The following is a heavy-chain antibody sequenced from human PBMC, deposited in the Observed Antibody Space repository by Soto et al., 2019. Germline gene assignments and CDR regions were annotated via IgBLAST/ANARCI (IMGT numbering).Heavy chain of an antibody. CDR2: ISSSSSTI. J-gene: IGHJ4*02. CDR3: ARDKVAAAGTQDY. Sequence: GESLKISCAASGFTFSSYSMNWVRQAPGKGLEWVSYISSSSSTIYYADSVKGRFTISRDNAKNSLYLQMNSLRAEDTAVYYCARDKVAAAGTQDYWGQGTLVTVSS. CDR1: GFTFSSYS. V-gene: IGHV3-48*01. D-gene: IGHD6-13*01.